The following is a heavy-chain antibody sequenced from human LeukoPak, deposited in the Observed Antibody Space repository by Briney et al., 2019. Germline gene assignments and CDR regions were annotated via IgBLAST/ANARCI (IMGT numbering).Heavy chain of an antibody. CDR1: GFTFSSYT. D-gene: IGHD7-27*01. Sequence: GGSLRLSCAASGFTFSSYTMSWVRQAPGKGLEWVSTITTSDGNTYYADSAKGRFTVSRDNSKNTLFLQMNSLRAEDTAVYYCAKDGGLWVSAHWGDSWGRGTLVTVSS. V-gene: IGHV3-23*01. CDR3: AKDGGLWVSAHWGDS. J-gene: IGHJ4*02. CDR2: ITTSDGNT.